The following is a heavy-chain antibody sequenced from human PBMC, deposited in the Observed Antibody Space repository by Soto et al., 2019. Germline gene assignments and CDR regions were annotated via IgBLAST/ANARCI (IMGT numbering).Heavy chain of an antibody. Sequence: EVQLLESGGGLVQPGGSLRLSCAASGFTFSSYAMSWVRQAPGKGLEWVSAISGSGGSTYYADSVKGRFTISRDNSKNTLYLQMNSLRAEDTAVYYCAKDCYGSGSYCPRFGSYWGQGTLVTVSS. V-gene: IGHV3-23*01. CDR1: GFTFSSYA. D-gene: IGHD3-10*01. J-gene: IGHJ4*02. CDR3: AKDCYGSGSYCPRFGSY. CDR2: ISGSGGST.